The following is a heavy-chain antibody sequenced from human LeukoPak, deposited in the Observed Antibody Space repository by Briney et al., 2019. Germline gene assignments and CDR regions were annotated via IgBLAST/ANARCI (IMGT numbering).Heavy chain of an antibody. J-gene: IGHJ4*02. V-gene: IGHV1-18*01. CDR1: GYTFTSYG. Sequence: GASVKVSCKASGYTFTSYGISWVRQAPGQGLEGVGWISAYNGNTNYAQKLQGRVTITTDTSTSTAYMELRSLRSDNTAVYYCAREGCSSTSCYTRTNYFDYWGQGTLVTVSS. CDR2: ISAYNGNT. D-gene: IGHD2-2*02. CDR3: AREGCSSTSCYTRTNYFDY.